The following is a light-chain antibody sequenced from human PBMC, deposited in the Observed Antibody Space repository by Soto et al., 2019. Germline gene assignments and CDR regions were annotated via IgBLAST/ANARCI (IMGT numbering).Light chain of an antibody. CDR2: GAA. CDR1: QNIDRY. Sequence: DIQMTQSPSSLSASVGDRVSISCRTSQNIDRYLNWYQQKPGKAPQVLISGAASLQSGVPSRFSGSGSGTEFTLSISRLQPEDFATYFCQQSYSAPYTFGQGTRLDI. V-gene: IGKV1-39*01. CDR3: QQSYSAPYT. J-gene: IGKJ2*01.